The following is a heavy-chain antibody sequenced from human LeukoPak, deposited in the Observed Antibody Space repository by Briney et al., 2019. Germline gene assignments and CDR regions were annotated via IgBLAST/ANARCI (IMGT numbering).Heavy chain of an antibody. Sequence: GGSLRLSCAASGFTFNTFNMNWVRQAPGKGLGWVSSITSGGDYIYYADSVKGRFTTSRDNAKNSLSLQLTSLRVEDTAVYYCARGHYDVLAASYKWTPDYWGQGTLVTVSS. J-gene: IGHJ4*02. CDR1: GFTFNTFN. CDR2: ITSGGDYI. D-gene: IGHD3-9*01. CDR3: ARGHYDVLAASYKWTPDY. V-gene: IGHV3-21*01.